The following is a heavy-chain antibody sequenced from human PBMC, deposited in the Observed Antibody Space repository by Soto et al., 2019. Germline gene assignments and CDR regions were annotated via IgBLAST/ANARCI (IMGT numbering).Heavy chain of an antibody. J-gene: IGHJ4*02. Sequence: QVQLVQSGAEVKKPGASVKVSCKASGYTFTSYGISWVRQAPGQGLEWMGWISAYNGNTNYAQKLQGRVTMTTDTSTSTAYMELRSLRSDDTAVYYCARKDYYDSSVYRRDFDYWGQGTLVTVSS. V-gene: IGHV1-18*01. CDR1: GYTFTSYG. D-gene: IGHD3-22*01. CDR2: ISAYNGNT. CDR3: ARKDYYDSSVYRRDFDY.